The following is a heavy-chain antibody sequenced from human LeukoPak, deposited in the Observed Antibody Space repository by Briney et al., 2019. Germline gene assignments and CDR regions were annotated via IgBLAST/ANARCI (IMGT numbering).Heavy chain of an antibody. CDR1: GGTFSSYA. J-gene: IGHJ4*02. D-gene: IGHD3-10*01. CDR2: IIPISGTA. CDR3: AREYYYGSGSYLDY. V-gene: IGHV1-69*13. Sequence: SVKVSCKASGGTFSSYAISWVRQAPGQGLEWMGGIIPISGTANYALKFQGRVTITADESTSTAYMELSSLRSEDTAVYYCAREYYYGSGSYLDYWGQGTLVTVSS.